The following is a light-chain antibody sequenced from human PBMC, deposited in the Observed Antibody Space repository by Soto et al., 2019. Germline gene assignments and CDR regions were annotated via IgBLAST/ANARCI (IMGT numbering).Light chain of an antibody. Sequence: QSALTQPASVSGSPGQSITISGTGTSSDVGAYDYVSWYQQHPGKAPKLMIFEVRNRFSGSKSGNTASLTISALQAEDEADYYCSSYTSTGVVFGGGTELTVL. CDR2: EVR. CDR1: SSDVGAYDY. J-gene: IGLJ2*01. V-gene: IGLV2-14*01. CDR3: SSYTSTGVV.